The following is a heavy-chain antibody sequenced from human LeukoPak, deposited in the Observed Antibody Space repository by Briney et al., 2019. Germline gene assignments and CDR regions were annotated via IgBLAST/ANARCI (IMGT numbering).Heavy chain of an antibody. CDR2: IYPGDSDT. Sequence: GESLKISRKGSGYSFVSYWIGWVRQMPGKGLEWMGIIYPGDSDTRYSPSFQGQVTMSADKSISIAYLQWSDLKASDTAMYYCARGAVELATTNAFDIWGQGTMVTVSS. D-gene: IGHD5-24*01. CDR1: GYSFVSYW. CDR3: ARGAVELATTNAFDI. J-gene: IGHJ3*02. V-gene: IGHV5-51*01.